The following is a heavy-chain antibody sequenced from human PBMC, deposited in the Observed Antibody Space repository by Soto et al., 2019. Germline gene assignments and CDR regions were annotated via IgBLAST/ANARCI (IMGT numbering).Heavy chain of an antibody. CDR2: INNRNGNT. CDR1: GHTFITYG. V-gene: IGHV1-18*01. Sequence: QVQLVQSGAEVRKPGASLKVSCKASGHTFITYGVSWVRQAPGQGLEWMGWINNRNGNTNYAQNFQGTVTMTTDTSTTTVYMELRRLRSDDTAVSYCARYGNQCDLRYFDSWGQGPLVTVSS. J-gene: IGHJ4*02. CDR3: ARYGNQCDLRYFDS. D-gene: IGHD1-1*01.